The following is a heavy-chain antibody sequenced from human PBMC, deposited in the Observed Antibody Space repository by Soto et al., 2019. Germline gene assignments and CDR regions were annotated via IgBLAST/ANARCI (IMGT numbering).Heavy chain of an antibody. D-gene: IGHD2-21*01. CDR2: INPNSGGT. CDR1: GYTFTGYY. Sequence: ASVKVSCKASGYTFTGYYMHWVRQAPGQGLEWMGWINPNSGGTNYAQKFQGWVTMTRDTSISTAYMELSRLRSDDTAVYYCASFPARGGPSRCYCCLDGWGKGTMVTVSS. J-gene: IGHJ6*01. V-gene: IGHV1-2*04. CDR3: ASFPARGGPSRCYCCLDG.